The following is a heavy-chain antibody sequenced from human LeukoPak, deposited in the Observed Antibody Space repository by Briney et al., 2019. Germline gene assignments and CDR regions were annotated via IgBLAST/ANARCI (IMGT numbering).Heavy chain of an antibody. V-gene: IGHV1-8*01. CDR1: GYTFTSYD. D-gene: IGHD6-13*01. Sequence: ASVKVSCKASGYTFTSYDINWVRQATGQGLEWMGWMNPNSGNTGYAQKFQGRVTMTRDTSISTAYMELSRLRSDDTAVYYCARDRTGYSSSWYSTNWFDPWGQGTLVTVSS. CDR2: MNPNSGNT. CDR3: ARDRTGYSSSWYSTNWFDP. J-gene: IGHJ5*02.